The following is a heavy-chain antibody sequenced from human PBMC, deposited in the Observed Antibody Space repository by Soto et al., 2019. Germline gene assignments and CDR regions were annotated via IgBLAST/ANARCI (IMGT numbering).Heavy chain of an antibody. CDR2: ISSSSSTI. D-gene: IGHD3-3*01. CDR1: GFTFSSVS. Sequence: GGSLRLSCAASGFTFSSVSMNWVRQAPGKGLEWLSYISSSSSTIHYADSVKGRLTISRDNAKNSLYLQMNTLRAEDTAVYYCASALNTIFDYWGQGTLVTVSS. J-gene: IGHJ4*02. V-gene: IGHV3-48*01. CDR3: ASALNTIFDY.